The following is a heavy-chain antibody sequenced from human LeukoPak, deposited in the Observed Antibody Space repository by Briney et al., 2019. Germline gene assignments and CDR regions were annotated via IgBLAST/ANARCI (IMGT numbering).Heavy chain of an antibody. CDR3: ARVLPLYYDSSRGAFDI. CDR2: INHSGST. D-gene: IGHD3-22*01. V-gene: IGHV4-34*01. J-gene: IGHJ3*02. CDR1: GGSFSGYY. Sequence: SETLSLTCTVSGGSFSGYYWSWIRQPPGKGLEWIGEINHSGSTNYNPSLKSRVTISVDTSKNQFSLKLSSVTAADTAVYYCARVLPLYYDSSRGAFDIWGQGTMVTVSS.